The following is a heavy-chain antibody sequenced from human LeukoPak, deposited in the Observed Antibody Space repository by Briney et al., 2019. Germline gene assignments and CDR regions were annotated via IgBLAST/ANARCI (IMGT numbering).Heavy chain of an antibody. V-gene: IGHV1-2*02. J-gene: IGHJ4*02. D-gene: IGHD6-19*01. Sequence: ASVKVSCKASGYTFTGYYMHWVRQAPGQGLEWMGWINPNSGGTNYAQKFQGRVTMTRDTSISTAYMELGRLRSDDTAVYFCAAGITVAGNYPLGYWGQGTLVTVSS. CDR3: AAGITVAGNYPLGY. CDR2: INPNSGGT. CDR1: GYTFTGYY.